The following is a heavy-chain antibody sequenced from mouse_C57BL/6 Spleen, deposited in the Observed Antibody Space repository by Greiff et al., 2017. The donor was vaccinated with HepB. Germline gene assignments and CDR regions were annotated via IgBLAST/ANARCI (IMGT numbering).Heavy chain of an antibody. CDR2: INYDGSST. Sequence: EVKLMESEGGLVQPGSSMKLSCTASGFTFSDYYMAWVRQVPEKGLEWVANINYDGSSTYYLDSLKSRFIISRDNAKNILYLQMSSLKSEDTATYYCAREDGDYPFAYWGQGTTLTVSS. CDR3: AREDGDYPFAY. V-gene: IGHV5-16*01. D-gene: IGHD2-4*01. J-gene: IGHJ2*01. CDR1: GFTFSDYY.